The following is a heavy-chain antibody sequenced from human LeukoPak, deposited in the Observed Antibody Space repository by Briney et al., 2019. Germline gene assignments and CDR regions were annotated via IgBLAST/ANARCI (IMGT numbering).Heavy chain of an antibody. Sequence: GGSLRLSCAASGFTFSSYGMHWVRQAPGKGLAWVSAISGSGASTYYADFVKGRFIISRDHSKNTLYLQMNSLRAEDTAVYYCAKDGGYYDFWSGYRFDPWGQGTLVTVSS. D-gene: IGHD3-3*01. J-gene: IGHJ5*02. CDR1: GFTFSSYG. V-gene: IGHV3-23*01. CDR3: AKDGGYYDFWSGYRFDP. CDR2: ISGSGAST.